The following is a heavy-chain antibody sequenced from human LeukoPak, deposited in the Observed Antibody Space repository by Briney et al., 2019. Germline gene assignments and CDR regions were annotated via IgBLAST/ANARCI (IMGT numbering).Heavy chain of an antibody. Sequence: SETLSLTCIVSGYSINSGYHWGWIRQPPGKGLEWIGSIYHSGSTYYNPSLKSRVTISIDTSKNQFSLKLSSVTAPDTAVYYCARHYLYDTSGDGTYYFDYWGQGTLVTVSS. CDR2: IYHSGST. V-gene: IGHV4-38-2*02. D-gene: IGHD3-22*01. CDR1: GYSINSGYH. J-gene: IGHJ4*02. CDR3: ARHYLYDTSGDGTYYFDY.